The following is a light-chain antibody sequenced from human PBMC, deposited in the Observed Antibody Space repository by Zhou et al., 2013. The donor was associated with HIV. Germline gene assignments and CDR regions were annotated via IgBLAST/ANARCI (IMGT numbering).Light chain of an antibody. CDR1: QSVNNY. Sequence: EIVLTQSPATLSLSPGERATLSCRASQSVNNYLAWYQQKPGQAPRLVIYAASTRATGIPARFSGSGSGTQFTLTISSLQSEDIAVYYCQQYDNWPPWTFGQGTKVEIK. CDR3: QQYDNWPPWT. J-gene: IGKJ1*01. V-gene: IGKV3-15*01. CDR2: AAS.